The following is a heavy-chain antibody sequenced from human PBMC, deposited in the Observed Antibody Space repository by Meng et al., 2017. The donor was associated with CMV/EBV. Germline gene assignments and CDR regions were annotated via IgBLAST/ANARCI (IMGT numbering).Heavy chain of an antibody. J-gene: IGHJ4*02. D-gene: IGHD3-3*01. CDR1: GYTFTSYG. CDR3: ARAPTYYDFWSGYYLFDY. Sequence: ASVKVSCKASGYTFTSYGISWVRQAPGQGLEWMGWISAYNGNTNYAQKLQGRVTMTTDTSTSTAYMELRSLRSDDTAVYYCARAPTYYDFWSGYYLFDYWGQGTLVTVS. V-gene: IGHV1-18*01. CDR2: ISAYNGNT.